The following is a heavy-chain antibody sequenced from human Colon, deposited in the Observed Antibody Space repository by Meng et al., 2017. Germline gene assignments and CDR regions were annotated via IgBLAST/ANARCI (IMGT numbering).Heavy chain of an antibody. Sequence: GESLKISCEASGYTFSNYWIGWVRQMPGKGLEWMGIIYAGDSDTNYSPSFQGQVTISVDKSVSTAYLQWSSLKASDTAMYYCARLAFGSGTYPSFVDYWGQGTLVTFSS. J-gene: IGHJ4*02. CDR2: IYAGDSDT. V-gene: IGHV5-51*01. CDR1: GYTFSNYW. D-gene: IGHD3-10*01. CDR3: ARLAFGSGTYPSFVDY.